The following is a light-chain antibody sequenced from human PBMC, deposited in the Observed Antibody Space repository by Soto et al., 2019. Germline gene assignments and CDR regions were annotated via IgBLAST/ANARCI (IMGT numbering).Light chain of an antibody. V-gene: IGKV3-15*01. CDR2: GAS. J-gene: IGKJ2*01. Sequence: EIVMTQSPATLSVSPGERATLSCRASQSVSSNLAWYQQNPGQAPRLLIYGASTRATGIPARFSGSGSGTEFTLTISNLQSEDFAVYYCQQYNNWPPIIFGQGTKLEIK. CDR1: QSVSSN. CDR3: QQYNNWPPII.